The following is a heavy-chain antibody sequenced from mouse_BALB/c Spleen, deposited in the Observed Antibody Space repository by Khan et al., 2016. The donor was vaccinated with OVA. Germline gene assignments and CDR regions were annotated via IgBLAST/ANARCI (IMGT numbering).Heavy chain of an antibody. V-gene: IGHV9-3-1*01. CDR2: INTYTGEP. Sequence: QIQLVQSGPELKKPGETVKISCKASGYTFTNYGMNWVKQAPGKGLKWMGWINTYTGEPTYADDFKGRFAFSLETSASTAYLQINNLKNEDTAKYFCASGGYWYFDDWGAGTTVTVSS. CDR1: GYTFTNYG. J-gene: IGHJ1*01. CDR3: ASGGYWYFDD. D-gene: IGHD1-1*02.